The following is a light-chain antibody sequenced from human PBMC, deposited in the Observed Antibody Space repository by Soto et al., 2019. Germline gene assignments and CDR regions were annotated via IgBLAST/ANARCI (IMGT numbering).Light chain of an antibody. CDR2: AAS. Sequence: DIEMTQSPSSLSASVGDRVTITCRASQSISNYLNWYQHKPGKVPKLLIYAASSLQSGVPTRFSGSRSGTDFTLTISSLPPEDFATYYCEQSYGTPLTFGGGTKVEIK. V-gene: IGKV1-39*01. J-gene: IGKJ4*01. CDR3: EQSYGTPLT. CDR1: QSISNY.